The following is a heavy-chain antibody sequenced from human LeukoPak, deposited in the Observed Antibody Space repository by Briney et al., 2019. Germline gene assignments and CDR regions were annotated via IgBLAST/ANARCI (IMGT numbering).Heavy chain of an antibody. CDR2: INHSGST. Sequence: SETLPLTCAVYGGSFSGYYWSWIRQPPGKGLEWIGEINHSGSTNYNPSLKSRVTISVDTSKNHFSLKLSSVTAADTAVYYCARVMLKASGWYVYYYYMDVWGKGTTVTVSS. CDR3: ARVMLKASGWYVYYYYMDV. D-gene: IGHD6-19*01. CDR1: GGSFSGYY. V-gene: IGHV4-34*01. J-gene: IGHJ6*03.